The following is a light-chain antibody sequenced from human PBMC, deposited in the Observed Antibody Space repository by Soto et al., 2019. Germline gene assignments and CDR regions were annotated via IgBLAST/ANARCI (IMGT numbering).Light chain of an antibody. CDR2: GAS. J-gene: IGKJ1*01. V-gene: IGKV3-15*01. CDR1: QSVNNN. CDR3: QQTYSTPAST. Sequence: EIILTQSPASLSVSPGERATLSCRASQSVNNNLAWYQQKPGQAPRLLIYGASTRATGIPGRFRGSGSGTEFTLTITSLQSEDFALYYCQQTYSTPASTFGQGTSVDVK.